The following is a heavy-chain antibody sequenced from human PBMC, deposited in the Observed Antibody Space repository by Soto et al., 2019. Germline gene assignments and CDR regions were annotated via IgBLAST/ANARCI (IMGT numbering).Heavy chain of an antibody. CDR3: ARVPIGCGGDCYTNWFDP. D-gene: IGHD2-21*02. V-gene: IGHV4-34*01. Sequence: SETLSLTCAVYGGSFSGYYWSWIRQPPGKGLEWIGEINHSGSTNYNPSLKSRVTISVDTSKNQFSLKPSSVTAADTAVYYCARVPIGCGGDCYTNWFDPWGQGTLVTVSS. J-gene: IGHJ5*02. CDR1: GGSFSGYY. CDR2: INHSGST.